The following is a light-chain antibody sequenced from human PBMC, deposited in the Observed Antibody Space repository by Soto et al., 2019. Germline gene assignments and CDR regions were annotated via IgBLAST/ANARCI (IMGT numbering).Light chain of an antibody. CDR2: EVS. Sequence: QSALTQPPSASGSPGQSVTISWTETSSDVGGYNYVSWYQQHPGKAPKLMIYEVSKRPSGVPDRFSGSKSGNTASLTVSGLQAEDEADYYCSSYAGSTVVFGGGTKLTVL. V-gene: IGLV2-8*01. J-gene: IGLJ2*01. CDR3: SSYAGSTVV. CDR1: SSDVGGYNY.